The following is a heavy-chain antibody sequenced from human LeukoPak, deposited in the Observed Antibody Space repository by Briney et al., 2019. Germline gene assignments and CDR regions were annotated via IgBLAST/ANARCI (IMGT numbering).Heavy chain of an antibody. D-gene: IGHD6-19*01. CDR3: ARDRSSGWYSLIDP. Sequence: PSETLSLTCTVSGGSISSGGYYWSWIRQHPGKGLEWIGYIYYSGSTYYNPSLKSRVTISVDTSKNRFSLKLSSVTAADTAVYYCARDRSSGWYSLIDPWGQGTLVTVSS. J-gene: IGHJ5*02. CDR2: IYYSGST. V-gene: IGHV4-31*03. CDR1: GGSISSGGYY.